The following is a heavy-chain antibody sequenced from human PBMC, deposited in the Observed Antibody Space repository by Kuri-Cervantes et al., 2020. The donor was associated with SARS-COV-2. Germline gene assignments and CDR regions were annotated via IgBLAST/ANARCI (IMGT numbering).Heavy chain of an antibody. CDR3: ARERGGYYGSVRRGYYYYGMDV. Sequence: ASVKVSCKASGYTFTSYAMHWVRQAPGQGLEWMGWISAYNGNTNYAQKLQGRVTMTTDTSTSTAYMELRSLRSDDTAVYYCARERGGYYGSVRRGYYYYGMDVWGQGTTVTVSS. J-gene: IGHJ6*02. D-gene: IGHD3-10*01. CDR1: GYTFTSYA. CDR2: ISAYNGNT. V-gene: IGHV1-18*01.